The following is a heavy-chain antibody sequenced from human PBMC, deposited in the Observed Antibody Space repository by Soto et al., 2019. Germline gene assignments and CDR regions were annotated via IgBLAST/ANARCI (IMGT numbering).Heavy chain of an antibody. J-gene: IGHJ4*02. Sequence: PGGSLRLSCAASGFIFSSDVMSWVRQARGKGLDWVSAISGSADGTFYAGSVMGRFTISRANNKKTLYLQMHSLRAEDTAVYYCAKDRAYSIVGTNTAALDYWGQGTLVTVSS. D-gene: IGHD1-26*01. CDR2: ISGSADGT. V-gene: IGHV3-23*01. CDR1: GFIFSSDV. CDR3: AKDRAYSIVGTNTAALDY.